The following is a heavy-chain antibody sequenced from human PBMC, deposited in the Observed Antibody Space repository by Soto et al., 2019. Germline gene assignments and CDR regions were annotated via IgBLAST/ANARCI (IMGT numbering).Heavy chain of an antibody. J-gene: IGHJ4*02. CDR3: AIEVGYGGSGTDF. CDR2: INGENENT. Sequence: QVQLVQSGAEVKKPGAAVMLSCKASGYSFSNYGISWVRQAPGQGLEWMGWINGENENTNYAQKFQGRVTMTTDTSTSTAYMELRILSSDATAVYYGAIEVGYGGSGTDFWGQGTLVTVSS. D-gene: IGHD4-17*01. V-gene: IGHV1-18*04. CDR1: GYSFSNYG.